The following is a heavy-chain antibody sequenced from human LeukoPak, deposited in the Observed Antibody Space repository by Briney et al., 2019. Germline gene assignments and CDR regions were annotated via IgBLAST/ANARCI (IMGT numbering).Heavy chain of an antibody. CDR3: ARASYYYDSSGYPKYYYYYMDV. J-gene: IGHJ6*03. V-gene: IGHV1-2*02. CDR1: GYTFTGYY. Sequence: GASVKVSCKASGYTFTGYYMHWVRQAPGQGLEWMGWINPNSSGTNYAQKFQGRVTMTRDTSISTAYMELSRLRSDDTAVYYCARASYYYDSSGYPKYYYYYMDVWGKGTTVTVSS. D-gene: IGHD3-22*01. CDR2: INPNSSGT.